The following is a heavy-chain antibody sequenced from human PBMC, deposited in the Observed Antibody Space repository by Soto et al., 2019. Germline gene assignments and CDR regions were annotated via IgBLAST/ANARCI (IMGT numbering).Heavy chain of an antibody. CDR1: GYTFTSYG. D-gene: IGHD2-8*01. Sequence: ASVKVSCKASGYTFTSYGISWVRQAPGQGLEWMGWISAYNGNTNYAQKLQGRVTMTTDTSTSTAYMELRSLRSDDTAVYYCAREACTNGVCYNWDYYYGMDVWGQGTTVTVSS. CDR3: AREACTNGVCYNWDYYYGMDV. V-gene: IGHV1-18*04. J-gene: IGHJ6*02. CDR2: ISAYNGNT.